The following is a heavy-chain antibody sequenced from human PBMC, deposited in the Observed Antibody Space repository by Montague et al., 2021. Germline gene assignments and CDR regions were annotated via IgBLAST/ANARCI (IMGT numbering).Heavy chain of an antibody. CDR3: SRAWVRSGFDS. CDR1: GFTFSSYW. J-gene: IGHJ4*02. D-gene: IGHD4-17*01. Sequence: LRLSCSASGFTFSSYWMIWVRQAPGRGLEWVASIKKGGTEKYYGDSVMGRFTISRDNAKTSLYLQMNALRAEDTTVYFCSRAWVRSGFDSWGQGTLVTVSS. V-gene: IGHV3-7*05. CDR2: IKKGGTEK.